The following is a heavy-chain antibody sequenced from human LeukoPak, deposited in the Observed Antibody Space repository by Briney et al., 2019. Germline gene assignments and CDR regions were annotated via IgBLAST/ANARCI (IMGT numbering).Heavy chain of an antibody. CDR1: GGSFSGYY. V-gene: IGHV4-34*01. Sequence: SETLSLTCAVYGGSFSGYYWSWIRQPPGKGLEWIGEINHSGSTNYNPSLKSRVTISVDTSKNQFSLKLSSVTAADTAVYYCARGSNTAMVTTFDYWAREPWSPSPQ. J-gene: IGHJ4*02. CDR3: ARGSNTAMVTTFDY. D-gene: IGHD5-18*01. CDR2: INHSGST.